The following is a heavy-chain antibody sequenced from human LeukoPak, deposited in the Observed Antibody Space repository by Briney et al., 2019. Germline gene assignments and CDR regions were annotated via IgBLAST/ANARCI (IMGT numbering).Heavy chain of an antibody. V-gene: IGHV4-34*01. CDR2: INRSGST. Sequence: SETLSLTCAVYGGSFSGYYWSWIRQPPGKGLEWIGEINRSGSTNYNPSLKSRVTISVDTSKNQFSLKLSSVTAADTAVYYCARGRRSTTMIVVVITRFDPWGQGTLVTVSS. D-gene: IGHD3-22*01. CDR1: GGSFSGYY. J-gene: IGHJ5*02. CDR3: ARGRRSTTMIVVVITRFDP.